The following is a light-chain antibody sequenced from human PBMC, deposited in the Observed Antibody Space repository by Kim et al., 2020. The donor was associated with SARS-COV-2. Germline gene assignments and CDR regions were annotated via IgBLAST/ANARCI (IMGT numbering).Light chain of an antibody. CDR3: MRATQFPT. CDR1: QSLVHSDGNTY. CDR2: KIS. V-gene: IGKV2-24*01. J-gene: IGKJ2*01. Sequence: GQPAASSCRSSQSLVHSDGNTYLSWLQQRPGQPPSLLICKISSRVCGVPDRFSGSGAGTDFTLKISRVESEDVGVYYCMRATQFPTFGQGTKLEI.